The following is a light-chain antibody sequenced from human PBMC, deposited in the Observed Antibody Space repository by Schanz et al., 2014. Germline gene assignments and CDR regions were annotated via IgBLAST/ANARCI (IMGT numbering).Light chain of an antibody. Sequence: DIQVTQSPSSLSASVGDRVTITCRTSHSITTYLNWYQHKPGKAPTLLIYSASSLETGAPSRFSGGGSGTDFTLTISSLLPEDFATYYCQQSYSSPFTFGGGTKLEI. CDR2: SAS. V-gene: IGKV1-39*01. CDR3: QQSYSSPFT. J-gene: IGKJ4*01. CDR1: HSITTY.